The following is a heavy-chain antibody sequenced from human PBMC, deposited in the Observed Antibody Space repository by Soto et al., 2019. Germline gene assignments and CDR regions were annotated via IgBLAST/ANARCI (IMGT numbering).Heavy chain of an antibody. CDR1: GFSLAITG. D-gene: IGHD6-19*01. Sequence: QVQLVESGGGVVQPGRSLRLACAASGFSLAITGMHWVRQTPGKGLEWVAMLSHDGSETYYGDYVRGRFTISRDNSKNTLYLQMNGLRPEDTALYYCAKDWGSSGWYNWFDSWGQGALVTVSS. CDR3: AKDWGSSGWYNWFDS. V-gene: IGHV3-30*18. CDR2: LSHDGSET. J-gene: IGHJ5*01.